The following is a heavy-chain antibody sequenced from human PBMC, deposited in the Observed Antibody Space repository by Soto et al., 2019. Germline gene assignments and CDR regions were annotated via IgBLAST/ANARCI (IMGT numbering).Heavy chain of an antibody. CDR1: CGSISSSIW. CDR2: IYHSGST. CDR3: ARDHARGSYGY. J-gene: IGHJ4*02. D-gene: IGHD1-26*01. Sequence: SETLSLTCAVSCGSISSSIWCSWVRQPPGKGLEWIGEIYHSGSTNYNPSLKSRVTISVDKSKNQFSLKLSSVTAADTAVYYCARDHARGSYGYWGQGTLVTVSS. V-gene: IGHV4-4*02.